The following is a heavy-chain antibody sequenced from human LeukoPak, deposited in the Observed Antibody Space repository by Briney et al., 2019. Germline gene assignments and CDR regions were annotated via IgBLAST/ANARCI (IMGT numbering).Heavy chain of an antibody. CDR1: GGSISNYY. V-gene: IGHV4-59*01. J-gene: IGHJ4*02. Sequence: SETLSRTCTVSGGSISNYYWSWVRQPPGKGLEWIAHIHYSGTTNYNPSLKSRVTISADASKNQFSLKLTSVTAADTAVYYCARAYTTSSATLGYWGQGTLVTVSS. CDR3: ARAYTTSSATLGY. CDR2: IHYSGTT. D-gene: IGHD6-6*01.